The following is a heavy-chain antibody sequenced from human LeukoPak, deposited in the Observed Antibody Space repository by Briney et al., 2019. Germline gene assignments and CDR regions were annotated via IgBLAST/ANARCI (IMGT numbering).Heavy chain of an antibody. CDR1: GGSISSYY. Sequence: PSETLSLTCTVSGGSISSYYWSWIRQPPGKGLEWIGYIYYSGSTNYNPSLKSRVTISVDTSKNQFSLKLSSVTAADTAVYYCAREGRGDYLNNYFDYWGQGTLVTVSS. V-gene: IGHV4-59*01. J-gene: IGHJ4*02. D-gene: IGHD4-17*01. CDR3: AREGRGDYLNNYFDY. CDR2: IYYSGST.